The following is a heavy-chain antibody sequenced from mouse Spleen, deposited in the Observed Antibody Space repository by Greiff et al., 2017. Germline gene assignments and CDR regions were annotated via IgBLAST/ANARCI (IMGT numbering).Heavy chain of an antibody. Sequence: QVQLKQSGAELVRPGVSVKISCKGSGYTFTDYAMHWVKQSHAKSLEWIGVISTYYGDASYNQKFKGKATMTVDKSSSTAYMELARLTSEDSAIYYCARGGSYFVDWGQGTTLTVSS. V-gene: IGHV1S137*01. CDR1: GYTFTDYA. CDR3: ARGGSYFVD. CDR2: ISTYYGDA. J-gene: IGHJ2*01.